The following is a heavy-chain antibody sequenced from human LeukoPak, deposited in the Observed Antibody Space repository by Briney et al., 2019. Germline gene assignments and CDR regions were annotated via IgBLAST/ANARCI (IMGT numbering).Heavy chain of an antibody. V-gene: IGHV3-23*01. D-gene: IGHD3-9*01. Sequence: PGGSLRLSCAASGFTFSSYGMSWVRQAPGKGLEWVSIISASGGSTYYADSVKGRFTISRDNSKNTLYLQMNSLRAEDTAVYYCASRQYDILTGYDGALDIWGQGTMVTVSS. CDR2: ISASGGST. CDR3: ASRQYDILTGYDGALDI. CDR1: GFTFSSYG. J-gene: IGHJ3*02.